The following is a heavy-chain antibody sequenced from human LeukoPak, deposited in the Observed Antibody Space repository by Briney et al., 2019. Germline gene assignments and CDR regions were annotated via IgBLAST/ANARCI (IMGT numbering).Heavy chain of an antibody. J-gene: IGHJ5*02. V-gene: IGHV1-18*01. D-gene: IGHD3-10*01. CDR1: GYTFTSYG. CDR3: AREYCSGSGSYDPWTFDP. Sequence: ASVKVSCKASGYTFTSYGISWVRQAPGQGLGWMGWISADNGNTNYAQKLQGRVTMTTDTSTSTAYMELRSLRSDDTAVYCCAREYCSGSGSYDPWTFDPGSQGTPVTVPS. CDR2: ISADNGNT.